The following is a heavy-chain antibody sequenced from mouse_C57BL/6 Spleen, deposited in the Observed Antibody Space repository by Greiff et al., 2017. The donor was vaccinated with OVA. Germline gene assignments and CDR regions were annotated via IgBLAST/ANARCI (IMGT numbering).Heavy chain of an antibody. CDR2: ISYDGSN. V-gene: IGHV3-6*01. CDR3: ARGGYYGFLDY. J-gene: IGHJ2*01. Sequence: EVQLQESGPGLVKPSQSLSLTCSVTGYSITSGYYWNWIRKFPGNKLEWMGYISYDGSNNYNPYLKNRISITRDTSKNQFFLKLNSVTTEDTATYFCARGGYYGFLDYWGQGTTLTVSS. D-gene: IGHD2-2*01. CDR1: GYSITSGYY.